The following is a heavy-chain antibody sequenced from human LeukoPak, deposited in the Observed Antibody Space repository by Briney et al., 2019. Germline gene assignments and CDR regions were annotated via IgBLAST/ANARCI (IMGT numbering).Heavy chain of an antibody. D-gene: IGHD3-9*01. V-gene: IGHV1-2*02. CDR2: IDTKSGDT. CDR1: TYTFRGYY. CDR3: ATPSPLRYFDWLIPPVDYYFHY. J-gene: IGHJ4*02. Sequence: ASVKVSCKASTYTFRGYYIHWLRQAPGQGLEWLGWIDTKSGDTQYAENFQGRVTMTKDTSITTAYMQLSGLRSDDTAVYYCATPSPLRYFDWLIPPVDYYFHYWGQESLVTVSS.